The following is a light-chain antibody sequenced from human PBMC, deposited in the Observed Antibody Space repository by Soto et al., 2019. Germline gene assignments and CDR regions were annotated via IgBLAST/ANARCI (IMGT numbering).Light chain of an antibody. Sequence: AIRMTQSPSSFSASTGDRVTITCRASQGISSYLAWYQQKPGKAPKLLIYAASTLQSGVPSRFSGSGSGTDFTLTISCLQSEDFATYYCQQYYSYPRTFGQGTRLEXK. J-gene: IGKJ5*01. CDR3: QQYYSYPRT. CDR1: QGISSY. V-gene: IGKV1-8*01. CDR2: AAS.